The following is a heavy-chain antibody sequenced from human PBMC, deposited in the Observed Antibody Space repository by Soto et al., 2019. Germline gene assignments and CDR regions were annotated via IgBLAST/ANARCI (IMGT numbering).Heavy chain of an antibody. CDR2: ISAYNGNT. CDR3: ARGIDYVVWSGRFDP. V-gene: IGHV1-18*01. Sequence: ASVKVSCKASGYTFTSYGISWVRQAPGQGLEWMGWISAYNGNTNYAQKLQGRVTMTTDTSTSTAYMELRSLRSDDTAVYYCARGIDYVVWSGRFDPWGQGTLVTVSS. CDR1: GYTFTSYG. J-gene: IGHJ5*02. D-gene: IGHD3-9*01.